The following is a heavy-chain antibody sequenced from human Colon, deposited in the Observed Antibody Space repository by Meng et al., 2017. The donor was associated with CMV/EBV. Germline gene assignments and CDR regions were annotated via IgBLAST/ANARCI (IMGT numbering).Heavy chain of an antibody. CDR2: MNPNSGNT. D-gene: IGHD5-18*01. CDR1: GYTFTSYD. CDR3: ARSHVGNVDTAMVLNY. Sequence: ASVKVSCKASGYTFTSYDINWVRQATGQGPEWMGWMNPNSGNTGYAQKFQGRVTMTRNTSISTAYMELSSLRSEDTAVYYCARSHVGNVDTAMVLNYWGQGTLVTVSS. V-gene: IGHV1-8*02. J-gene: IGHJ4*02.